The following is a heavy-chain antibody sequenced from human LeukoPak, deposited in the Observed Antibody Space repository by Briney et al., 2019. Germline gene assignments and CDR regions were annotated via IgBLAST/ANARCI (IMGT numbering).Heavy chain of an antibody. D-gene: IGHD3-10*01. CDR1: GGTFSSYA. Sequence: SVKVSCKASGGTFSSYAISWVRQAPGQGLEWMGGIIPIFGTANYAQKFQGRVTITADESTSTAYMELSSLRSEDTAVYYCARYYGSGSSNWFDPWGQGTLDTVSS. CDR2: IIPIFGTA. V-gene: IGHV1-69*01. J-gene: IGHJ5*02. CDR3: ARYYGSGSSNWFDP.